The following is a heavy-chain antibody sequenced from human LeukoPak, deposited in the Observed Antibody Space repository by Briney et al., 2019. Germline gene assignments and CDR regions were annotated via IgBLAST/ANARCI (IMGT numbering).Heavy chain of an antibody. V-gene: IGHV3-21*01. D-gene: IGHD2-8*01. CDR3: ARGTPLGYCTNGVCYTSDY. CDR1: GFNFNNYW. Sequence: GGSLRLSCAASGFNFNNYWMSWLRQALGKGLEWVSSISSSGSYIYYADSVKGRFTISRDNAKNSLYLQMNSPRAEDTAVYFCARGTPLGYCTNGVCYTSDYWGQGTLVTVSS. J-gene: IGHJ4*02. CDR2: ISSSGSYI.